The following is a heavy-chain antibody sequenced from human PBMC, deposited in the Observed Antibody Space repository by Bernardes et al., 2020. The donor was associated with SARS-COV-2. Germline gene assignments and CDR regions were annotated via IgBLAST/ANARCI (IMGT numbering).Heavy chain of an antibody. CDR2: IYYSGST. CDR1: GGSISSGGYY. D-gene: IGHD3-3*01. Sequence: TLSLTCTVSGGSISSGGYYWSWIRQHPGKGLEWIGYIYYSGSTYYNPSLKSRVTISVDTSKNQFSLKLSSVTAADTAVYYCARVVTIFGVASTLDYWGQGTLVTVSS. J-gene: IGHJ4*02. CDR3: ARVVTIFGVASTLDY. V-gene: IGHV4-31*03.